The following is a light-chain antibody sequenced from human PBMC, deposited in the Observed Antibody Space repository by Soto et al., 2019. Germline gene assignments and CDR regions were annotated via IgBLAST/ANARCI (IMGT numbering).Light chain of an antibody. V-gene: IGKV3-15*01. CDR3: QQYNNWPGT. CDR1: QSVSSN. J-gene: IGKJ1*01. CDR2: GAS. Sequence: EIVMTQSPVTLSVSPGERATLSCRASQSVSSNLVWYQQKPGQAHRLLIYGASTRATGIPARFSGSGSGTDFTLTISSLQSEDSALYYCQQYNNWPGTFGQGTKVEIK.